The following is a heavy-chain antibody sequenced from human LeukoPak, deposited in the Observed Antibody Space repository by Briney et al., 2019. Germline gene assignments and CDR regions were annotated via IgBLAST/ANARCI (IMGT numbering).Heavy chain of an antibody. Sequence: PGGSLRLSCAASGFTFSSYAMSWVRQAPGKGLEWVSAISGSGGSTYYADSVKGRFTISRDNSKNTLYLQMNSLRAEDTAVYYCARALGQQLPQYYFDYWGQGTLVTVSS. CDR2: ISGSGGST. CDR1: GFTFSSYA. CDR3: ARALGQQLPQYYFDY. V-gene: IGHV3-23*01. D-gene: IGHD6-13*01. J-gene: IGHJ4*02.